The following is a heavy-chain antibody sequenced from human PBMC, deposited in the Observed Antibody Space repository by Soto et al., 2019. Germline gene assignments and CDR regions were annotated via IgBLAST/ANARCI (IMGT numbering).Heavy chain of an antibody. CDR1: GFSFSIYW. CDR2: IITDGRST. Sequence: EVQLVESGGGLVQPGGSLILSCAASGFSFSIYWMHWVRQAPGKGLVWVSRIITDGRSTSYAHSVKGRFTISRDNAKNTLYLQMNSLRAEDTAVYYCATGLSTRGYYMDAWGKGTTVTVSS. D-gene: IGHD1-26*01. J-gene: IGHJ6*03. CDR3: ATGLSTRGYYMDA. V-gene: IGHV3-74*01.